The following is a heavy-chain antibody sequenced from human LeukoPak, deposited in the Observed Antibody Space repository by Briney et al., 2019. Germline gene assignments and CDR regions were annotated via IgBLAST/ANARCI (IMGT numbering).Heavy chain of an antibody. J-gene: IGHJ6*02. CDR3: AREQRFPSYCSSTSCYTSSSYYGMDV. Sequence: SETLSLTCAVYGGSFSGYYWSWIRQPPGKGLEWIGEINHSGSINYNPSLKSRVTISVDTSKNQFSLKLSSVTAADTAVYYCAREQRFPSYCSSTSCYTSSSYYGMDVWGQGTTVTVSS. V-gene: IGHV4-34*01. CDR1: GGSFSGYY. D-gene: IGHD2-2*02. CDR2: INHSGSI.